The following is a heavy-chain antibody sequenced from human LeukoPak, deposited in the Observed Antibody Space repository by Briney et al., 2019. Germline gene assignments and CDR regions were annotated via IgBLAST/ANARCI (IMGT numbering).Heavy chain of an antibody. Sequence: GGSLRLSCAASGFTFSTYSMSWVRQAPGKWLEWVSAISGSGGSTYYADSVKGRFTISRDNSKNTLYLQMNSLRAEDTAVYYCAPRPPRYCSGRSCSFDYWGQGTLVTVSS. D-gene: IGHD2-15*01. CDR1: GFTFSTYS. J-gene: IGHJ4*02. CDR3: APRPPRYCSGRSCSFDY. CDR2: ISGSGGST. V-gene: IGHV3-23*01.